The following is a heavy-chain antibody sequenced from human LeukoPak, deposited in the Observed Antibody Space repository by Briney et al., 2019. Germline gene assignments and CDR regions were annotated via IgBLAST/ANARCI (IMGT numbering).Heavy chain of an antibody. CDR2: ISDSGGST. V-gene: IGHV3-23*01. CDR1: GFTFSSYA. D-gene: IGHD3-22*01. Sequence: GGSLRLSCAASGFTFSSYAMSWVRRAPGKGLEWVSAISDSGGSTYYADSVKGRFTISRDNSQNTLYLQMNNLRAEDTAIYYCASQKEKFYDSSGNYWSQGTLVTVSS. CDR3: ASQKEKFYDSSGNY. J-gene: IGHJ4*02.